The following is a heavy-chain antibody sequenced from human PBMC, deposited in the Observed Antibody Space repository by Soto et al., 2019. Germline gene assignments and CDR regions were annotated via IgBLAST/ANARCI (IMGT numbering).Heavy chain of an antibody. CDR3: ARIPGSDYSDPHDY. J-gene: IGHJ4*02. Sequence: PGGSLRLSCAASGFTFSSYAMSWVRQAPGKGLDWIGEITHRGSPTYKSSLKSRLTISVDTSKNQFSLNLRSVTAADTAVYYCARIPGSDYSDPHDYWAQGTLVTVSS. D-gene: IGHD4-17*01. V-gene: IGHV4-34*01. CDR2: ITHRGSP. CDR1: GFTFSSYA.